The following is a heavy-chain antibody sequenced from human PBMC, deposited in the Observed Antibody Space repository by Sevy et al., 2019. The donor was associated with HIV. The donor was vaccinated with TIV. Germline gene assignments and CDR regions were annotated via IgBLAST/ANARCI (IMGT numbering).Heavy chain of an antibody. CDR3: ARLGLLWFGELFPEYYFDY. J-gene: IGHJ4*02. Sequence: GGSLRLSCAASGFTFSSYWMSWVRQAPGKGLEWVANIKQDGSEKYYVDSVKGRFTISRDNAKNSLYLQMNSLRAEDTAVYYCARLGLLWFGELFPEYYFDYWGQGTLVPVSS. D-gene: IGHD3-10*01. CDR2: IKQDGSEK. CDR1: GFTFSSYW. V-gene: IGHV3-7*01.